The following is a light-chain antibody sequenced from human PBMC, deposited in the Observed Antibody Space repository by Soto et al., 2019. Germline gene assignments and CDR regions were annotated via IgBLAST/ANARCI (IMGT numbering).Light chain of an antibody. V-gene: IGLV2-11*01. CDR3: CSYAGSYTFVV. J-gene: IGLJ2*01. CDR2: DVS. Sequence: QSALTQPRSVSGSPGQSVTISCTGTSSDVGGYNYVSWYQQHPGKAPKLMIYDVSKRPSGVPDRFSGSKSGNTASLTISGLQAEDAADYCCCSYAGSYTFVVFGGGTKLTVL. CDR1: SSDVGGYNY.